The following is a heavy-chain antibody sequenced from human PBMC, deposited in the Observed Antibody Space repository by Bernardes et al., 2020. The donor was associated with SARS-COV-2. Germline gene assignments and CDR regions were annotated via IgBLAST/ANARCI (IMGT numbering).Heavy chain of an antibody. D-gene: IGHD3-3*01. CDR1: GGSISSYY. CDR3: ARMVRFFWSGYDDAFDI. CDR2: IYTSGST. V-gene: IGHV4-4*07. J-gene: IGHJ3*02. Sequence: SETLSLTRTVSGGSISSYYWSWIRQPAGKGLEWIGRIYTSGSTNYNPSLKSRVTMSVDTSKNQFSLKLSSVTAADTAVYYCARMVRFFWSGYDDAFDIWGQGTMVTVSS.